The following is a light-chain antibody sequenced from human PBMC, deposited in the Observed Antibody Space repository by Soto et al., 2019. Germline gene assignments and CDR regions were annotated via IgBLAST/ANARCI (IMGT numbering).Light chain of an antibody. CDR3: CSYGGSSWV. CDR2: EVN. V-gene: IGLV2-23*02. CDR1: SSDVGGYNF. J-gene: IGLJ3*02. Sequence: QSVLTQPASVSGSPGQSITISCTGTSSDVGGYNFVSWYQQHPDKAPKLIIYEVNKRPSGVSNRFSGSKSGNTASLTISGLQAEDDSDYYCCSYGGSSWVFGGGTKLTVL.